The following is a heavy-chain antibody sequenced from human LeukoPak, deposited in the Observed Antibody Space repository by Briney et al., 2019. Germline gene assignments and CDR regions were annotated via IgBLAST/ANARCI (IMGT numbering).Heavy chain of an antibody. CDR3: ARGLGWHDYYYYGMDV. Sequence: ASVKVSCKASGYTFTSYGISWVRQAPGQGLEWMGWINPNSGGTNYAQKFQGWVTMTRGTSISTAYMELSRLRSDDTAVYYCARGLGWHDYYYYGMDVWGQGTTVTVSS. CDR1: GYTFTSYG. J-gene: IGHJ6*02. V-gene: IGHV1-2*04. CDR2: INPNSGGT. D-gene: IGHD6-19*01.